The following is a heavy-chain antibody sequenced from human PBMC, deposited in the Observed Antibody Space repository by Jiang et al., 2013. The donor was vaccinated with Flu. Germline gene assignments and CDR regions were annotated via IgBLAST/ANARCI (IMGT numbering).Heavy chain of an antibody. V-gene: IGHV1-69*04. CDR3: ARVAAVAGTFDY. Sequence: GRIIPILGIANYAQKFQGRVTITADKSTSTAYMELSSLRSEDTAVYYCARVAAVAGTFDYWGQGTLVTVSS. J-gene: IGHJ4*02. CDR2: IIPILGIA. D-gene: IGHD6-19*01.